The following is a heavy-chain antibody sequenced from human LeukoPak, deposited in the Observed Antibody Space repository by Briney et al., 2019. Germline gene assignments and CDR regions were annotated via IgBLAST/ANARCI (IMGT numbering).Heavy chain of an antibody. CDR2: INPSGGST. D-gene: IGHD6-13*01. CDR3: ASSSWYGGYYYGMDV. CDR1: GYTFTSYY. J-gene: IGHJ6*02. Sequence: VSVKVSCKASGYTFTSYYMHWVRQAPGQGLEWMGIINPSGGSTSYAQKFQGRVTMTRDTSTSTVYMELSSLRSEDTAVYYCASSSWYGGYYYGMDVWGQGTTVTVSS. V-gene: IGHV1-46*03.